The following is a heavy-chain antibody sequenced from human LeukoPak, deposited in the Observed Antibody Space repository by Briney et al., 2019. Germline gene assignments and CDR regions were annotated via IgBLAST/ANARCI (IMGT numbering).Heavy chain of an antibody. CDR3: ARVSYYYDSSGYFPDDY. V-gene: IGHV3-23*01. CDR2: ISGSGGST. D-gene: IGHD3-22*01. J-gene: IGHJ4*02. CDR1: GFTFSSYA. Sequence: GGSLRLSCAASGFTFSSYAMSWVRQAPGKGLEWVSAISGSGGSTYYADSVKGRFTISRDNSKNTLYLQMNSLKTEDTAVYHCARVSYYYDSSGYFPDDYWGQGTLVTVSS.